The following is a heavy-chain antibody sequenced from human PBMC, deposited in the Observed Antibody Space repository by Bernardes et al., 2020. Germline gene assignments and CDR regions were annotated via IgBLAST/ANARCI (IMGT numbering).Heavy chain of an antibody. CDR2: IYYSGST. Sequence: SETLSLTCTVSGGSISSSSYYWGWIRQPPGKGLEWIGSIYYSGSTYYNPSLKSRVTISVDTSKNQFSLKLSSVTAADTAVYYCARLGDSSSWLADYWGQGTLVTVSS. CDR3: ARLGDSSSWLADY. J-gene: IGHJ4*02. D-gene: IGHD6-13*01. CDR1: GGSISSSSYY. V-gene: IGHV4-39*01.